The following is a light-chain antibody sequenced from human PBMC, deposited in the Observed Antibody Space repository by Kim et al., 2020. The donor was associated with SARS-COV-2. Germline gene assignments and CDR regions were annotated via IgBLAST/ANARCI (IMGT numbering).Light chain of an antibody. Sequence: ELTQPPSASGIPGQRVTISCSGSSSNIGSNYVYWYQQLPGTAPKLLIYSNNQRPSGVPDRFSGSKSGTSASLAISGLRSEDEADYYCAAWDDSLSGPWVFGGGTQLTVL. J-gene: IGLJ3*02. V-gene: IGLV1-47*02. CDR3: AAWDDSLSGPWV. CDR2: SNN. CDR1: SSNIGSNY.